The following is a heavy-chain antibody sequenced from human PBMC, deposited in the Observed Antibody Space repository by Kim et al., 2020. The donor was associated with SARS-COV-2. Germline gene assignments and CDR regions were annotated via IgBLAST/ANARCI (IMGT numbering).Heavy chain of an antibody. CDR3: ASSWINRWPWNY. Sequence: GGSLRLSCAASGFTFSSHWMSWVRQAPGKGLEWVATINQDGSETYYVDSVKGRFTISRDNAKNSLYLQMNSLRAEDTAVYFCASSWINRWPWNYWGQGTLVTVSS. J-gene: IGHJ4*02. CDR1: GFTFSSHW. V-gene: IGHV3-7*03. CDR2: INQDGSET. D-gene: IGHD5-12*01.